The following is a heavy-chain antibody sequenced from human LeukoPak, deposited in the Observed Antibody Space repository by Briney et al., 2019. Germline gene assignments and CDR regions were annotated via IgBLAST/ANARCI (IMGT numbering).Heavy chain of an antibody. CDR3: ARDAGQMSTMRGLYGMDV. J-gene: IGHJ6*02. D-gene: IGHD3-22*01. CDR2: ISYDGSNK. CDR1: GFTFSSYA. Sequence: GGSLRLSRAASGFTFSSYAMHWVRQAPGKGLEWVAVISYDGSNKYYAGSVKGRFTISRDNSKNTLYLQMNSLRAEDTAVYYCARDAGQMSTMRGLYGMDVWGQGTTVTVSS. V-gene: IGHV3-30-3*01.